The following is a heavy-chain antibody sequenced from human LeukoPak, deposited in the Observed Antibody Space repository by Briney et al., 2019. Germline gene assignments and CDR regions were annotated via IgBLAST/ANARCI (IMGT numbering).Heavy chain of an antibody. D-gene: IGHD5-18*01. CDR1: GDSISSSSYY. CDR2: IFSSENA. CDR3: ARDGYSYGLAGFDY. V-gene: IGHV4-39*07. Sequence: SETLSLTCTVSGDSISSSSYYWGWIRQPPGKGLEYIGSIFSSENANYNPSLKSRVAISVDTSKNQCSLKLSSVPAADTAVYYCARDGYSYGLAGFDYWGQGTLVTVSS. J-gene: IGHJ4*02.